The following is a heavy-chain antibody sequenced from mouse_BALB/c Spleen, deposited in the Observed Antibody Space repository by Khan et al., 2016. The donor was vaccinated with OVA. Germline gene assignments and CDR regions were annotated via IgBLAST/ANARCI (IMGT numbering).Heavy chain of an antibody. CDR3: ARSPGGNLAY. Sequence: EVELVESGGGLVKPGGSLKLSCAASGFTFSTFAMSWVRQTPEKRLEWVATISSDGDYTYYPDNVTGRFTISRDNAKNTLYLQMSSLRSEDTAMYDCARSPGGNLAYWGQGTLVTVSA. D-gene: IGHD2-1*01. J-gene: IGHJ3*01. CDR2: ISSDGDYT. V-gene: IGHV5-9-3*01. CDR1: GFTFSTFA.